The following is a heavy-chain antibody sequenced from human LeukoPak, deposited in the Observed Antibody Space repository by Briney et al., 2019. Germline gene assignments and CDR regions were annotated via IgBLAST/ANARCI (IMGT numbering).Heavy chain of an antibody. CDR3: TRDGSGTMNY. CDR2: INQDGSEK. V-gene: IGHV3-7*04. J-gene: IGHJ4*02. D-gene: IGHD3-10*01. Sequence: GGSLRLSCAASGFTFSSFWMSWVRQAPGKGLEWVANINQDGSEKYYLESVKGRLTISRDNAKNSLYLQMISLSAEDTAVYFCTRDGSGTMNYWGQGTLVTVSS. CDR1: GFTFSSFW.